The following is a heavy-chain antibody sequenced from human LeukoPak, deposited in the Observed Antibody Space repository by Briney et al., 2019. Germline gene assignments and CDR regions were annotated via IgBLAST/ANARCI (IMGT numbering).Heavy chain of an antibody. D-gene: IGHD3-22*01. CDR3: ARGEYYYDGGY. J-gene: IGHJ4*02. Sequence: GGSLRLSCAASGFTFSTFWMSWVRQAPGKGLEWVANIKQDGSEKYYVDSVKDRFTISRDNAKNSLYLQMNSLRGEDTAVYYCARGEYYYDGGYWGQGTLVTVSS. V-gene: IGHV3-7*03. CDR1: GFTFSTFW. CDR2: IKQDGSEK.